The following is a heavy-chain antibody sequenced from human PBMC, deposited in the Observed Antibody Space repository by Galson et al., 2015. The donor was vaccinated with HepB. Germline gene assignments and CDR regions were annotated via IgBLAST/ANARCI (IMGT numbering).Heavy chain of an antibody. V-gene: IGHV3-30*18. J-gene: IGHJ4*02. Sequence: SLRLSCAASGFTFSSYGMHWVRQAPGKGLEWVAVISYDGSNKYYADSVKGRFTISRDNSKNTLYLQMNSLRAEDTAVYYCAKDLRSSSWYAYNFDYWGQGTLVTVSS. D-gene: IGHD6-13*01. CDR1: GFTFSSYG. CDR2: ISYDGSNK. CDR3: AKDLRSSSWYAYNFDY.